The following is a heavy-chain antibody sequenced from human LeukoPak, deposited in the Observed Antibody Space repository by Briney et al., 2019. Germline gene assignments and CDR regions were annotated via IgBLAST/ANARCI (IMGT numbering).Heavy chain of an antibody. J-gene: IGHJ4*02. CDR3: ATYSSGWLDY. CDR1: GGSISSSRYY. CDR2: IYYSGST. D-gene: IGHD6-19*01. V-gene: IGHV4-39*01. Sequence: SETLSLTCTVSGGSISSSRYYWGWIRQPPGKGLEWIGSIYYSGSTYYNPSLKSRVTISVDTSKNQFSLKLSSVTAADTAVYYCATYSSGWLDYWGQGTLVTVSS.